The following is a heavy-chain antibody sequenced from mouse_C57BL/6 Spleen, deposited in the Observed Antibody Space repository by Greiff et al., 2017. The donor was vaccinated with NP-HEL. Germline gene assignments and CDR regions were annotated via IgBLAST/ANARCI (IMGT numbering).Heavy chain of an antibody. Sequence: EVKVEESGEGLVKPGGSLKLSCAASGFTFSSYAMSWVRQTPEKRLEWVAYISSGGDYIYYADTVKGRFTISRDNARNTLYLQMSSLKSEDTAMYYCTRDRNYYGSSYYAMDYWGQGTSVTVSS. J-gene: IGHJ4*01. CDR2: ISSGGDYI. D-gene: IGHD1-1*01. CDR1: GFTFSSYA. V-gene: IGHV5-9-1*02. CDR3: TRDRNYYGSSYYAMDY.